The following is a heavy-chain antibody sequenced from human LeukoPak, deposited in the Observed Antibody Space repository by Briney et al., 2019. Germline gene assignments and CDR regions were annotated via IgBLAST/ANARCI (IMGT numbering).Heavy chain of an antibody. Sequence: ASVKVSCKAFGYIFTTYGITWMRQAPGQGLEWMGWISTYNGNTKYAQNVQGRATMTTDTSTSTAYLELRSLRSDDTAVYYCARWGLYSTRAWFDPWGQGTLVTVSS. V-gene: IGHV1-18*01. CDR3: ARWGLYSTRAWFDP. D-gene: IGHD2-2*02. CDR1: GYIFTTYG. J-gene: IGHJ5*02. CDR2: ISTYNGNT.